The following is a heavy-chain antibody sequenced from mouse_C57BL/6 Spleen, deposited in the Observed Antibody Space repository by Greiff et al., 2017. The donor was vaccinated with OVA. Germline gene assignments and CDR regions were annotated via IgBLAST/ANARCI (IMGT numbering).Heavy chain of an antibody. CDR3: VRHGVTHWYFDV. V-gene: IGHV10-1*01. J-gene: IGHJ1*03. Sequence: EVMLVESGGGLVQPKGSLKLSCAASGFSFNTYAMNWVRQAPGKGLEWVARIRSKSNNYATYYADSVKDRFTISRDDSESMLYLQMNNLKTEDTAMYYCVRHGVTHWYFDVWGTGTTVTVSS. CDR2: IRSKSNNYAT. CDR1: GFSFNTYA. D-gene: IGHD2-2*01.